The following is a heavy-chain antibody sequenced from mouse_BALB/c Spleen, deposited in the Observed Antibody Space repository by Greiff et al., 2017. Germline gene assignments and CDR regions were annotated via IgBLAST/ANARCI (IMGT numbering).Heavy chain of an antibody. CDR3: TRVGLRDYYAMDY. CDR2: ISSGGSYT. J-gene: IGHJ4*01. CDR1: GFTFSSYT. Sequence: EVKLVESGGGLVKPGGSLKLSCAASGFTFSSYTMSWVRQTPEKRLEWVATISSGGSYTYYPDSVKGRFTISRDNAKNTLYLQMSSLKSEDTAMYYCTRVGLRDYYAMDYWGQGTSVTVSS. D-gene: IGHD2-2*01. V-gene: IGHV5-6-4*01.